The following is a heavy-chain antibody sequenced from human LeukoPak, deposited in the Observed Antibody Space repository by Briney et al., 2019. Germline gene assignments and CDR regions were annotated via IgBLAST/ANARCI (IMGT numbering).Heavy chain of an antibody. J-gene: IGHJ4*02. CDR3: ARGGPKGHLFLIRATYFDY. D-gene: IGHD3-16*01. CDR1: GGSISSYY. CDR2: IYYSGST. V-gene: IGHV4-59*12. Sequence: SETLSLTCTVSGGSISSYYWSWIRQPPGKGLEWIGYIYYSGSTNYNPSLKSRVTISVDTSKNQFSLKLSSVTAADTAVYYCARGGPKGHLFLIRATYFDYWGQGTLVTVSS.